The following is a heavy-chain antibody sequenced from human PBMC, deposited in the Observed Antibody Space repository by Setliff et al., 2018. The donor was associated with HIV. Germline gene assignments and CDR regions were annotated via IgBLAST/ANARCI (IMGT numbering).Heavy chain of an antibody. CDR1: GGSINSSSYY. Sequence: SETLSLTCTVSGGSINSSSYYWGWIRQPPGKGLEWIGSIYYSGSTYYNPSLKSRVTISVDTSKNQFSLKLSSVTAADTAVYYCARHDAVVEWGDFDYWGQGTLVTVSS. J-gene: IGHJ4*02. V-gene: IGHV4-39*01. CDR2: IYYSGST. D-gene: IGHD2-15*01. CDR3: ARHDAVVEWGDFDY.